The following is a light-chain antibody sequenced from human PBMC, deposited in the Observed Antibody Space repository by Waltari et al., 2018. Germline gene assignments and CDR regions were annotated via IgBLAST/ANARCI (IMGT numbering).Light chain of an antibody. CDR1: QSISSY. V-gene: IGKV1-39*01. CDR3: QQIYSTPAIT. CDR2: AAS. Sequence: DIQMTQSPSSLSASVGDRVTITCRASQSISSYLNWYQQKPGKAPKLLNYAASSLQSGVPSRFSGSGSGTDFTLTISSLQPEDFATYYCQQIYSTPAITFGQGTRLEIK. J-gene: IGKJ5*01.